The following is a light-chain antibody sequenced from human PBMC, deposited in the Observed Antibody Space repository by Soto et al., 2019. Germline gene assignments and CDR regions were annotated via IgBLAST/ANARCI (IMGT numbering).Light chain of an antibody. J-gene: IGKJ2*01. Sequence: DIQMTQSPSTMSASIGDRVTLTCRASQSLTGRLAWYQQKPGRPPKLLIYHVSILESGVPSRFIGSASGTDFTLTISSLRRDDFAPFYCQQYKVYPYTFGQGTRLDI. CDR3: QQYKVYPYT. CDR2: HVS. CDR1: QSLTGR. V-gene: IGKV1-5*01.